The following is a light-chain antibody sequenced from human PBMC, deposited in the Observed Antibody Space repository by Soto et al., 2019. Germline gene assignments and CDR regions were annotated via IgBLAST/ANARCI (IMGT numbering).Light chain of an antibody. CDR3: QKYYITPLT. V-gene: IGKV4-1*01. Sequence: DIVMTQSPDSLAVSLGEMATINCKSSQRVLYSSNNKNYLVWYQQKPGQPPNLLLYWASTRESVVPDRFSGSGSGTDFTLTISILQAADVAVYYCQKYYITPLTLGGGTQVQIK. CDR1: QRVLYSSNNKNY. CDR2: WAS. J-gene: IGKJ4*01.